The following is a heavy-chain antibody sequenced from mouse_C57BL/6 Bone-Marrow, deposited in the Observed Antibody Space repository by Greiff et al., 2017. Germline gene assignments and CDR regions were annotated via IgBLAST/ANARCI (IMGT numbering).Heavy chain of an antibody. CDR3: ASDKGLITFEAMDY. D-gene: IGHD1-1*01. J-gene: IGHJ4*01. CDR2: IRNKANGDTT. CDR1: GFTFTDYY. Sequence: EVKLMESGGGLVQPGGSLRLSCATSGFTFTDYYMSWVRQPPGKALEWLGFIRNKANGDTTEYRASVKGRFTISRDNSQSSIYIQMDTLRAEDSATYYCASDKGLITFEAMDYWGQGTSVTVSS. V-gene: IGHV7-3*02.